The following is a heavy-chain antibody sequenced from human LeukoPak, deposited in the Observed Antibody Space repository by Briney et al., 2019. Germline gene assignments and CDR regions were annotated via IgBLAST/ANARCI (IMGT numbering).Heavy chain of an antibody. CDR1: GFTFSSYA. CDR3: AKDHPVLLWFGELGY. CDR2: ISGSGGST. Sequence: GGSLRLSCAASGFTFSSYAMRWVRQAPGKGLEWVSAISGSGGSTYYADSVKGRFTISRDNSKNTLYLQMNSLRAEDTAVYYCAKDHPVLLWFGELGYWGQGTLVTVSS. V-gene: IGHV3-23*01. J-gene: IGHJ4*02. D-gene: IGHD3-10*01.